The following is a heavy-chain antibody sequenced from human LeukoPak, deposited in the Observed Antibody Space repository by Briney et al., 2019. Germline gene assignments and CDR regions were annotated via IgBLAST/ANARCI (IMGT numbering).Heavy chain of an antibody. CDR2: ISTNGGST. CDR1: GFTFSSYA. J-gene: IGHJ4*02. V-gene: IGHV3-64D*06. D-gene: IGHD6-19*01. CDR3: VREWLVNRGRYLNY. Sequence: GGSLRLSCSASGFTFSSYAMHWVRQAPGKGLEYVSVISTNGGSTYYADSVKGRFTISRDNSKNTLYLQMTSLRAEDTAVYCCVREWLVNRGRYLNYWGQGTLVTVSS.